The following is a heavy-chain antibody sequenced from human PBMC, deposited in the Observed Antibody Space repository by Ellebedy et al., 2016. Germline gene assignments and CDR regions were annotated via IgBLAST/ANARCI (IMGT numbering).Heavy chain of an antibody. CDR2: ISYDGSNK. Sequence: GGSLRLSCAASGFTFSSYAMHWVRQAPGKGLEWVAVISYDGSNKYYADSVKGRFTISRDNSKNTLYLQMNSLRAEDTAVYYCARDGGSYFDYWGQGTLVTVSS. D-gene: IGHD1-26*01. CDR3: ARDGGSYFDY. J-gene: IGHJ4*02. CDR1: GFTFSSYA. V-gene: IGHV3-30*04.